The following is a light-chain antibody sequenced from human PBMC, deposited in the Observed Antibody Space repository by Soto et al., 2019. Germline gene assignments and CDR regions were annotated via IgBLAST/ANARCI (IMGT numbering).Light chain of an antibody. V-gene: IGLV2-8*01. CDR1: SSDVGGYNY. CDR3: SSYAGSNNVL. J-gene: IGLJ2*01. Sequence: QSVLTQPPSASGSHGQSVTISCTGTSSDVGGYNYVSWYQQLPGKAPKLMIYEVSKRPSGVPDRFSGSKSGNTASLTVSGRQAEDEADYYCSSYAGSNNVLFGGGTKLTVL. CDR2: EVS.